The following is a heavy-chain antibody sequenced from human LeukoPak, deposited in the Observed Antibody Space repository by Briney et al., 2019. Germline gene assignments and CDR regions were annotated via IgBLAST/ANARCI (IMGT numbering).Heavy chain of an antibody. V-gene: IGHV4-34*01. CDR3: ARGGDIVVVPAAISGPPYFDY. CDR2: INHSGST. D-gene: IGHD2-2*01. Sequence: KPSETLSLTCAVYGGSFSGYYWSWIRQPPGKGLEWIGEINHSGSTNYNPSLKSRVTISVDTSKNQFSLKLSSVTAADTAVYYCARGGDIVVVPAAISGPPYFDYWGQGTLVTVSS. J-gene: IGHJ4*02. CDR1: GGSFSGYY.